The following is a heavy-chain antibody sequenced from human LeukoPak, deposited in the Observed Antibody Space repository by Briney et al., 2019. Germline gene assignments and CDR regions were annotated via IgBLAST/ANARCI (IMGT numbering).Heavy chain of an antibody. J-gene: IGHJ4*02. CDR2: MIPNSGNT. CDR1: GYTFTSYD. V-gene: IGHV1-8*01. D-gene: IGHD3-10*01. CDR3: ARGRGVLLWFGESFDY. Sequence: ASVKVTCKASGYTFTSYDINWVRQATGQGLEWMGWMIPNSGNTGYAQKFQGRVTMTRNTSISTAYMELSSLRSEDTAVYYCARGRGVLLWFGESFDYWGQGTLVTVSS.